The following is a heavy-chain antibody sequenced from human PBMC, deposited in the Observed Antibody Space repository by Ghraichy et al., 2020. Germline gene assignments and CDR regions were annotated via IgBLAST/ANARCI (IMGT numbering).Heavy chain of an antibody. CDR3: ARGRYDSSGYYYFDY. D-gene: IGHD3-22*01. Sequence: SAKVSCKASGGTFSSYAISWVRQAPGQGLEWMGGIIPIFGTANYAQKFQGRVTITADESTSTAYMELSSLRSEDTAVYYCARGRYDSSGYYYFDYWGQGTLVTVSS. CDR2: IIPIFGTA. CDR1: GGTFSSYA. V-gene: IGHV1-69*13. J-gene: IGHJ4*02.